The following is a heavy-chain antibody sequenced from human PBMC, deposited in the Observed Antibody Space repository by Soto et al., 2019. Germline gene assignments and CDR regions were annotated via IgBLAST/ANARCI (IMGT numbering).Heavy chain of an antibody. J-gene: IGHJ4*02. V-gene: IGHV2-5*02. D-gene: IGHD3-3*01. Sequence: SGPTLVNPTQTLTLTCTFSGFSLSTSGVAMGWIRQPPGKALEWLALIYWDDDKRYSPSLKSRLTITKDTSKNQVVLTMTNMDPVDTATYYCAHLDVLWSGSLNFDYWGQGTLVTVSS. CDR2: IYWDDDK. CDR3: AHLDVLWSGSLNFDY. CDR1: GFSLSTSGVA.